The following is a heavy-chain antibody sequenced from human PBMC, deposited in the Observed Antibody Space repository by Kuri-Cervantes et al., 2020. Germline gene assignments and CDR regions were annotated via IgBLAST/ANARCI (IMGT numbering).Heavy chain of an antibody. Sequence: GESLKISCAASGFTFSDYGMHWVRQAPGKGLEWVAVISYDGSDKYYADSVKGRFTISRDNSKNTLYLQMNSLRAEDTAVYYCARDQLRFLIELIDYWGQGTLVTVSS. CDR2: ISYDGSDK. D-gene: IGHD3-3*01. J-gene: IGHJ4*02. V-gene: IGHV3-30*03. CDR3: ARDQLRFLIELIDY. CDR1: GFTFSDYG.